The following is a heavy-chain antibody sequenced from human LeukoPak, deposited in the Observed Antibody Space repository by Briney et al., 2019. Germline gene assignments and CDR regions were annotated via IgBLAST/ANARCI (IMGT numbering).Heavy chain of an antibody. CDR3: AKGLICRGGSCYSYYYYGVDV. CDR2: ISYDGSKK. Sequence: PGRSLRLSCAASGFTFSRYGMHWVRQAPGKGLEWVAVISYDGSKKYYADSVKGRLTISRDNSKNTLYLQMNSLRAEDTAVYYCAKGLICRGGSCYSYYYYGVDVWGQGTTVTVSS. V-gene: IGHV3-30*18. CDR1: GFTFSRYG. J-gene: IGHJ6*02. D-gene: IGHD2-15*01.